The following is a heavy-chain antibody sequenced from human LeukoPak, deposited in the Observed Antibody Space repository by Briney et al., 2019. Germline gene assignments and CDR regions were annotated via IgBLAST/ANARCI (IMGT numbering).Heavy chain of an antibody. Sequence: SETLSLTCTVSGSSISSYYWSWIRRPPGKGLEWIGYIYYSGSTNYNPSLKSRVTISVDTSKNQFSLKLSSVTAADTAVYYCARTDFTFGGVIVFDYWGQGTLVTVSS. CDR2: IYYSGST. V-gene: IGHV4-59*01. J-gene: IGHJ4*02. CDR1: GSSISSYY. CDR3: ARTDFTFGGVIVFDY. D-gene: IGHD3-16*02.